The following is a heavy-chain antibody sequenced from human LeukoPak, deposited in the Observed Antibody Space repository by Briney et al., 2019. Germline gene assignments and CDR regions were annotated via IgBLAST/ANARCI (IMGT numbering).Heavy chain of an antibody. D-gene: IGHD3-22*01. CDR1: GFTFSSYS. J-gene: IGHJ4*02. V-gene: IGHV3-48*02. CDR3: ARDTRPDDTNDY. CDR2: ISSSSTI. Sequence: SGGSLRLSCAASGFTFSSYSMNWVRQAPGKGLEWVSYISSSSTIYYADSVKGRFTISRDNAKNSLYLQMNSLRDEDTAVYYCARDTRPDDTNDYWGQGTLVTVSS.